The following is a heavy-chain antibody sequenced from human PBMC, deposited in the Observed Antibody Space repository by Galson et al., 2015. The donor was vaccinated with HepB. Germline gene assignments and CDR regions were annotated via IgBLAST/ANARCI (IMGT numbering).Heavy chain of an antibody. Sequence: SLRLSCAASGFTFSSYAMSWVRQAPGKGLEWVSAISGSGGSTYYADSVKGRFTISRDNSKNTLYLQMNSLRAEDTAVYYCAKGLCSGGSCYSDVFDYWGQGTLVTVSS. V-gene: IGHV3-23*01. J-gene: IGHJ4*02. CDR1: GFTFSSYA. D-gene: IGHD2-15*01. CDR2: ISGSGGST. CDR3: AKGLCSGGSCYSDVFDY.